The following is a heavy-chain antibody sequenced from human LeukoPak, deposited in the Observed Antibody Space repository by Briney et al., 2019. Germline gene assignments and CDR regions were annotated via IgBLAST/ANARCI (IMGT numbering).Heavy chain of an antibody. D-gene: IGHD2-2*01. V-gene: IGHV3-7*01. CDR3: ARDRVPAAKGGNWFDP. CDR2: INQDGREK. J-gene: IGHJ5*02. Sequence: GGSLRLSCAASGFTFSNYWMSWVRQAPGKGLEWVAVINQDGREKYYVDSVKGRFTISRDNAKNSLYLQMNSLRAEDTAVYYCARDRVPAAKGGNWFDPWGQGTLVTVSS. CDR1: GFTFSNYW.